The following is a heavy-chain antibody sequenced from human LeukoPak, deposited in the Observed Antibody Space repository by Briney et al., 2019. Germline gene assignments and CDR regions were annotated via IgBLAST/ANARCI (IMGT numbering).Heavy chain of an antibody. Sequence: ASVKVSCKASGYTFTGYYMHWVRQAPGQGLEWMGWINPNNGGTSYAQKFQGRVTMTRDTSITSAYMELPSLTSDDTAVYYCARGYSSPVPNFDYWGQGTLVTASS. CDR2: INPNNGGT. CDR3: ARGYSSPVPNFDY. CDR1: GYTFTGYY. J-gene: IGHJ4*02. V-gene: IGHV1-2*02. D-gene: IGHD6-13*01.